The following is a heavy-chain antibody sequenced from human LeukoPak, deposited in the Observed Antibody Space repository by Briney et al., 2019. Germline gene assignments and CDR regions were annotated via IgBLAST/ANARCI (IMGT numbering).Heavy chain of an antibody. CDR3: ARLFGGVTTFDY. Sequence: GGSLRLSCAASGFTFSSYEMNWVRQAPGKGLEWVSYISSSGSTIYYADSVKGRFTISRGNAKNSLYLQMNSLRAEDTAVYYCARLFGGVTTFDYWGQGALVTVSS. J-gene: IGHJ4*02. V-gene: IGHV3-48*03. CDR2: ISSSGSTI. D-gene: IGHD2-8*02. CDR1: GFTFSSYE.